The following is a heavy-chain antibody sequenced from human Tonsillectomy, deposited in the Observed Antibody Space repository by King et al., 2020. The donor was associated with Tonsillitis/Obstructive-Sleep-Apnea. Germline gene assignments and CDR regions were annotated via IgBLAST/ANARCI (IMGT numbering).Heavy chain of an antibody. D-gene: IGHD7-27*01. Sequence: TLKESGPTLVKPTQTLTLTCTFSGFSLSTSGVSVGWIRQPPGKALEWLALIYWDDDKRYSPSLKSRLTITKDTSKNQVVLTMTNMDPVDTATYFCAHSPLTGSSDDAFDIWGQGTMVTVSS. V-gene: IGHV2-5*02. CDR2: IYWDDDK. CDR1: GFSLSTSGVS. J-gene: IGHJ3*02. CDR3: AHSPLTGSSDDAFDI.